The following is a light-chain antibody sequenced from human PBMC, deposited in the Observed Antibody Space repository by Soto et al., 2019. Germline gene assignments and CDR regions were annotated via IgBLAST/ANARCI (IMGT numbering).Light chain of an antibody. Sequence: EIVMTQSPATLSVSPGERATLSCRASQSISSDLAWYQHKPGQAPRLLIYGASTRATGISARFSGSGSGTDFTLTISSLQSEDFAVYYCQQYNNWPLTFGGGTKVEIK. CDR2: GAS. CDR1: QSISSD. V-gene: IGKV3-15*01. CDR3: QQYNNWPLT. J-gene: IGKJ4*01.